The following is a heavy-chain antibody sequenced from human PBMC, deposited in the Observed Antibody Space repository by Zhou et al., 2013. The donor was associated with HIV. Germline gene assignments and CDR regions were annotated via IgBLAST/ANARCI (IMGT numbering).Heavy chain of an antibody. CDR2: MNPRSGGT. Sequence: QGHLVQSGAEVKKPGASVKVSCKASGYTFTNYDINWVRQATGQGLEWMGWMNPRSGGTNYAQKLQGRVSVTTDTSTNTAYMELRSLRSDDTAVYYCARALSATWIGGGFFYMDVWGKGTTVTVS. J-gene: IGHJ6*03. CDR1: GYTFTNYD. CDR3: ARALSATWIGGGFFYMDV. D-gene: IGHD6-25*01. V-gene: IGHV1-18*01.